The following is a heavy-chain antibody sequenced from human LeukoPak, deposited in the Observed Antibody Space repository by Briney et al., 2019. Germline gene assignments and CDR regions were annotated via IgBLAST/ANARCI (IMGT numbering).Heavy chain of an antibody. Sequence: GGSLRLSCAASGFAFSSYSMSWVRQAPGKGLEWVSVIYSGGSTYYADSVKGRFTISRDNSKNTLYLQMNSLRAEDTAVYYCARVYIAVAGVSPYFDYWGQGTLVTVSS. J-gene: IGHJ4*02. CDR3: ARVYIAVAGVSPYFDY. V-gene: IGHV3-53*01. CDR1: GFAFSSYS. CDR2: IYSGGST. D-gene: IGHD6-19*01.